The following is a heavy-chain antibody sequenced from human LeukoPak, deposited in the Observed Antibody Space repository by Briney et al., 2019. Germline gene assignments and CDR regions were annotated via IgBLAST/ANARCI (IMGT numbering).Heavy chain of an antibody. D-gene: IGHD6-13*01. Sequence: SGPTLLHPTQTLTLTCTLTGSSLTTSGVGVGWIRQPPGKALAWLSLIYWDDDARYTESLKSRLTITKDTSKNQVVLTMTNLDPVDTGTYYCAHISRRSYYFDYWGQGTLVTVSS. CDR1: GSSLTTSGVG. V-gene: IGHV2-5*02. CDR2: IYWDDDA. CDR3: AHISRRSYYFDY. J-gene: IGHJ4*02.